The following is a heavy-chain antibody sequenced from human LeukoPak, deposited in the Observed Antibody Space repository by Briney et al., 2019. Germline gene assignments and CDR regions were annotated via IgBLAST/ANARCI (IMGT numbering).Heavy chain of an antibody. CDR2: ISYDGSNK. CDR1: GFTFSSYG. CDR3: AKSLDTAMDY. J-gene: IGHJ4*02. V-gene: IGHV3-30*18. Sequence: SGGSLRLSCAASGFTFSSYGMHWVRQAPGKGLEWVAVISYDGSNKYYADSVKGRFTISRDNSKNTLYLQMNSLRAEDTAVYYCAKSLDTAMDYWGQGTLVTVSS. D-gene: IGHD5-18*01.